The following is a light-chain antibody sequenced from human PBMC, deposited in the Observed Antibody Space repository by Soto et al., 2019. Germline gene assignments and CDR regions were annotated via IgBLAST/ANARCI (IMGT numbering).Light chain of an antibody. CDR1: SSDIGGYNY. CDR3: SSYRISNTPYYV. V-gene: IGLV2-14*01. J-gene: IGLJ1*01. CDR2: DVN. Sequence: QSALTQPASVSGSPGQSITFSCTGTSSDIGGYNYVSWYQQHPGKAPKLMIYDVNNRPSGVSNRFSGSKSGNTASLTISGLQAEDEADYYCSSYRISNTPYYVFGTGTKLTVL.